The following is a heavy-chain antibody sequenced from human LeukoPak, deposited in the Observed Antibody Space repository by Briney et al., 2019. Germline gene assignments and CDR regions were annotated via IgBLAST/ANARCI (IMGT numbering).Heavy chain of an antibody. D-gene: IGHD4-17*01. CDR1: GYSFTSYW. V-gene: IGHV5-51*01. J-gene: IGHJ6*03. Sequence: GESLKISCKGSGYSFTSYWIGWVRQMPGKGLEWMGIIYPGDSDTRYSPSFQGQVTISADKSISTAYLQWSSLKASDTAMYYCARHGVRHDYGVYYYYMDVWGKGTTVTVSS. CDR3: ARHGVRHDYGVYYYYMDV. CDR2: IYPGDSDT.